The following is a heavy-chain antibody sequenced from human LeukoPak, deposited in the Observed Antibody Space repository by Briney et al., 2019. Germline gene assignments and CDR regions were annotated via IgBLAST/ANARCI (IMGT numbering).Heavy chain of an antibody. CDR3: ARVLRVLAAADTLYYGMDV. CDR1: GGSPSGYF. D-gene: IGHD6-13*01. J-gene: IGHJ6*02. V-gene: IGHV4-59*08. Sequence: SETLSLTCSVSGGSPSGYFWSWIRQPPGKGLEWIGYIYYSGSTNYNPSLKSRVTISVDTSKNQFSLKLSSVTAADTAVYYCARVLRVLAAADTLYYGMDVWGQGTTVTVSS. CDR2: IYYSGST.